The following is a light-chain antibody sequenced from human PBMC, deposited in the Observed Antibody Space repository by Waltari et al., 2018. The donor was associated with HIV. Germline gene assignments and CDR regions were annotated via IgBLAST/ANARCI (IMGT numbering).Light chain of an antibody. CDR2: NDY. CDR1: SSTVGRAS. CDR3: AAWDNILSGYV. V-gene: IGLV1-47*01. J-gene: IGLJ1*01. Sequence: SAMPPQPSTSGTPGQRVTMSWSGRSSTVGRASVYWSQQIPGTAPKLLIYNDYQRPSVVPDRFSGSKSGTSASLAISGLRSEDEADYYCAAWDNILSGYVFGTGTKVTVL.